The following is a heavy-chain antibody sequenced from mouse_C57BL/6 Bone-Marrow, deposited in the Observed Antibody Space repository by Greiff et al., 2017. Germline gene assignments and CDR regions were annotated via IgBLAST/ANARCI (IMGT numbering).Heavy chain of an antibody. CDR3: ARHSYYYAMDY. Sequence: EVKLMESGGGLVQPGESLKLSCESNEYEFPSPDMSWVRKTPEKRLELVAAINSDGGSTSYPDTMERRFIISRDNTKKTLYLQMSSLRSEDTALYYCARHSYYYAMDYWGQGTSVTVSS. V-gene: IGHV5-2*01. CDR1: EYEFPSPD. J-gene: IGHJ4*01. CDR2: INSDGGST.